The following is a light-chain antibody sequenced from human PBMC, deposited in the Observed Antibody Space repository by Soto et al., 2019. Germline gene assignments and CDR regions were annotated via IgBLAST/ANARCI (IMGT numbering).Light chain of an antibody. V-gene: IGLV2-18*02. J-gene: IGLJ1*01. CDR3: SSYTSSSTYV. Sequence: QSALTQPPSVSGSPGQSVTISCTGTSSDVGSTNGVSWYQQPPGTAPKLMIYDVSNRPSGVPDRFSGSKSGNTASLTISGLQAEDEADYDCSSYTSSSTYVFGTGTKLTVL. CDR2: DVS. CDR1: SSDVGSTNG.